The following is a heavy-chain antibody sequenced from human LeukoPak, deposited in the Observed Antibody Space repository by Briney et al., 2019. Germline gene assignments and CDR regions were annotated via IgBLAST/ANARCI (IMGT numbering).Heavy chain of an antibody. CDR3: ARDTEMATINDY. Sequence: GASVKVSCKASGYTFTGYYMHWVRQAPGQGLEWMGWLNPNGGGTNYAQKFQGRVTMTRDTSISTAYMELSRLRSDDTAVYYCARDTEMATINDYWGQGTLVTVSS. CDR1: GYTFTGYY. V-gene: IGHV1-2*02. J-gene: IGHJ4*02. D-gene: IGHD5-24*01. CDR2: LNPNGGGT.